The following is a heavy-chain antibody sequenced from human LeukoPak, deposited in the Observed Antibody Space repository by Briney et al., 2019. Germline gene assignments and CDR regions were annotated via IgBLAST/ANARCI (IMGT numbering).Heavy chain of an antibody. CDR2: INAGNGNT. J-gene: IGHJ4*02. CDR3: ARGGDSSAWYGRNYFDC. CDR1: GYTFTSYA. D-gene: IGHD6-19*01. V-gene: IGHV1-3*01. Sequence: ASVKVSCKASGYTFTSYAMHWVRQAPGQRLEWMGWINAGNGNTKYSQKFQGRVTVTGDTSTSTVYMELSSLRSEDMAVYYCARGGDSSAWYGRNYFDCWGQGTLVTVSS.